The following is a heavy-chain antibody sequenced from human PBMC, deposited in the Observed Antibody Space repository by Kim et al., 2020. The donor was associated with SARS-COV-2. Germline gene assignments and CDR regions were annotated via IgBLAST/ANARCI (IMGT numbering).Heavy chain of an antibody. CDR3: ASDGIAVAGNYYDYGMDV. Sequence: KGRFTISRDNAKNSLSLQMNSLRAEDTAVYYGASDGIAVAGNYYDYGMDVWGQGTTVTVSS. J-gene: IGHJ6*02. D-gene: IGHD6-19*01. V-gene: IGHV3-11*01.